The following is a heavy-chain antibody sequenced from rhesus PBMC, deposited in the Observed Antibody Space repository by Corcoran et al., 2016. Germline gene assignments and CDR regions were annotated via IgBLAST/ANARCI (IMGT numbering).Heavy chain of an antibody. CDR2: VDPEGGEA. V-gene: IGHV1-111*02. CDR3: ATLSSFGDY. Sequence: EVQLVQSGAEVKKPGASVKISCKASGYTFTDYYLHWFRQAPGIGREGRGRVDPEGGEALQAKKFQDRVTITADRSTDTAYMELSSLRSEDTAVYYCATLSSFGDYWGQGVLVTVSS. D-gene: IGHD3-40*01. CDR1: GYTFTDYY. J-gene: IGHJ4*01.